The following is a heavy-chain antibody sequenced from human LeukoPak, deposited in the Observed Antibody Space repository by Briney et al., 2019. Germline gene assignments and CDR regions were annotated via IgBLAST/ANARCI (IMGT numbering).Heavy chain of an antibody. V-gene: IGHV3-23*01. Sequence: GGSLRLSCAASGFTFSSCSMNWVRQAPGKGLEWVSTISGGGGSTYYADSVKGRFTISRDNSKNTLYLQVNSLRAEDTAVYYCAKGGKWDVTPFDYWGQGTLVTVSS. CDR1: GFTFSSCS. J-gene: IGHJ4*02. CDR2: ISGGGGST. D-gene: IGHD1-26*01. CDR3: AKGGKWDVTPFDY.